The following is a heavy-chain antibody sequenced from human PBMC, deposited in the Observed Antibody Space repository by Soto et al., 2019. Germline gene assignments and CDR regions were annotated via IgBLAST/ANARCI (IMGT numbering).Heavy chain of an antibody. CDR2: IYYSGST. Sequence: LSLSCTVSGGSISSGGYYWSWIRQHPGKGLEWIGYIYYSGSTYYNPSLKSRVTISVDTSKNQFSLKLSSVTAADTAVYYCARVRYSYCFDITMVRGVIICYFAYWGQGTLVTVSS. CDR1: GGSISSGGYY. D-gene: IGHD3-10*01. CDR3: ARVRYSYCFDITMVRGVIICYFAY. V-gene: IGHV4-30-4*08. J-gene: IGHJ4*02.